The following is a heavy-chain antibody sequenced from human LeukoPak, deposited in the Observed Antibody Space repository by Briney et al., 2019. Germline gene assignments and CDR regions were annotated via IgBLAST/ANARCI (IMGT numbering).Heavy chain of an antibody. D-gene: IGHD3-10*01. J-gene: IGHJ3*02. CDR2: IYTSGST. Sequence: PSETLSLTCTVSGGSISSYYWSWIRQPGGKGLEWIGRIYTSGSTNYNTSIKVRVTMSVDTSNNPLSPKLSSVTAADTAVYSCARSPALLLWFGESYAFDIWGQGTMVTVSS. CDR1: GGSISSYY. V-gene: IGHV4-4*07. CDR3: ARSPALLLWFGESYAFDI.